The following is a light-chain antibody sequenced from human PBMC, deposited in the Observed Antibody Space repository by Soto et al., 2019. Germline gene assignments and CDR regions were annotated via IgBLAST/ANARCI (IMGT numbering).Light chain of an antibody. Sequence: DIQITQSPSTLSASVGDRITINCRASQSISTWLAWYQQKPGKAPKLLIYKASNLESGVPSRFSGSGSGTDFTLTISRLEPEDFAVYYCQQYGGSPRTFGQGTKVDIK. CDR2: KAS. CDR3: QQYGGSPRT. J-gene: IGKJ1*01. V-gene: IGKV1-5*03. CDR1: QSISTW.